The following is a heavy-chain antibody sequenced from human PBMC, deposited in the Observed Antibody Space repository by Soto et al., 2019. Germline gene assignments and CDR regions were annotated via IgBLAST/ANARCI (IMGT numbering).Heavy chain of an antibody. D-gene: IGHD3-22*01. CDR3: AVLNHYDSSVPFDY. CDR1: GFTFSSYG. V-gene: IGHV3-30*03. CDR2: ISYDGSNK. J-gene: IGHJ4*02. Sequence: GGSLRLSCAASGFTFSSYGMHWVRQAPGKGLEWVAVISYDGSNKYYADSVKGRFTISRDNSKNTLYLQMNSLRAEDTAVYYCAVLNHYDSSVPFDYWGQGTLVTVSS.